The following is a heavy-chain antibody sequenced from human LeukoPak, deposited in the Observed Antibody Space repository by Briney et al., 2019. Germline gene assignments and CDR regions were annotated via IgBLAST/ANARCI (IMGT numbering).Heavy chain of an antibody. J-gene: IGHJ3*02. D-gene: IGHD6-6*01. CDR2: ISSSSSYI. CDR1: GFTVSSNY. V-gene: IGHV3-21*01. Sequence: GGSLRLSCAASGFTVSSNYMSWVRQAPGKGLEWVSSISSSSSYIYYADSVKGRFTISRDNAKNSLYLQMNSLKAEDTAVYYCAREPRGFGSSPCGAFDIWGQGTMVTVSS. CDR3: AREPRGFGSSPCGAFDI.